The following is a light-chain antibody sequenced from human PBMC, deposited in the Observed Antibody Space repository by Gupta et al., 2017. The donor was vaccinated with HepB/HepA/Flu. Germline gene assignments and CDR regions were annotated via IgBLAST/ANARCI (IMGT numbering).Light chain of an antibody. CDR3: QQYSSAPQA. Sequence: IALPQSPVSLSLHPGERATLSCRSSQSVISNFLAWYQQKPGKVPRLLIYGASSMATGIPDRFSGSGSETDFALTIIRLEPEDVAVYYCQQYSSAPQAFGQGTKVEIE. V-gene: IGKV3-20*01. J-gene: IGKJ1*01. CDR2: GAS. CDR1: QSVISNF.